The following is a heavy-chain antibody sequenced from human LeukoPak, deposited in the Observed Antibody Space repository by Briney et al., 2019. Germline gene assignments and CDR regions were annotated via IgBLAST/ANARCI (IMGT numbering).Heavy chain of an antibody. V-gene: IGHV3-33*01. CDR3: ARVAMSDSSGYCDY. CDR1: GFTFSNYA. CDR2: IWYDGSNK. D-gene: IGHD3-22*01. Sequence: GGSLRLSCAASGFTFSNYAMHWVRQAPGKGPEWVAVIWYDGSNKNYADSVRGRFTISRDNSKNTLYLQMNSLRAEDTAVYYCARVAMSDSSGYCDYWGQGTLVTVSS. J-gene: IGHJ4*02.